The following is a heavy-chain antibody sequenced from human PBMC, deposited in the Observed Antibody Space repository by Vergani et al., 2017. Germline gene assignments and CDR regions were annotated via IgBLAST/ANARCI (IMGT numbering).Heavy chain of an antibody. CDR1: GYIFKNYY. V-gene: IGHV1-46*02. Sequence: VQLVQSGAEVRKPGASVTVSCTASGYIFKNYYIHWLRQAPGQAFEWMGILNPTTGHTTYAQQFQGRLTMTRDTSTSTVYMDLSNLRSEDTAVYYCARPHGGILPPDPRRLDYWGQGTLVTVSS. J-gene: IGHJ4*02. CDR2: LNPTTGHT. CDR3: ARPHGGILPPDPRRLDY.